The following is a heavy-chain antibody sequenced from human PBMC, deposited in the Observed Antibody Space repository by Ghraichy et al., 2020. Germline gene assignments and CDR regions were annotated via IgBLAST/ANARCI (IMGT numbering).Heavy chain of an antibody. J-gene: IGHJ4*02. CDR3: ARFFCTLSTCYIQ. CDR1: GFSLTEAF. Sequence: GGSLRLSCAASGFSLTEAFMHWFRQTPGEGPVWISRIRGDGESLMYADSVKGRFTISRDIAKNTVFLQMDSLTVEDTAVYYCARFFCTLSTCYIQWGQGTTVTVSS. CDR2: IRGDGESL. D-gene: IGHD2-2*01. V-gene: IGHV3-74*03.